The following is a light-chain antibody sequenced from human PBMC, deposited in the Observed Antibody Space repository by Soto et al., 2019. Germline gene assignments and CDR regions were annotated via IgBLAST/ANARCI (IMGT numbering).Light chain of an antibody. CDR3: QQHNTFPLT. Sequence: DIQMTQSPSTLSASVGDRVTITCRASQSFSSWLAWYQQKPGKAPKLLIYDASSLESGVPSRFSGSGSGTEFTLTISSLQPDDFATYYCQQHNTFPLTFGGGTTVEIK. V-gene: IGKV1-5*01. CDR1: QSFSSW. CDR2: DAS. J-gene: IGKJ4*01.